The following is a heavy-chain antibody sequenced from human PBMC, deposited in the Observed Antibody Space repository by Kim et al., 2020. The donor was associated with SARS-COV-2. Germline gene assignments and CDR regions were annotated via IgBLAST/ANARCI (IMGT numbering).Heavy chain of an antibody. V-gene: IGHV1-69*13. J-gene: IGHJ4*02. D-gene: IGHD5-12*01. CDR3: ARVSGYDAMGGYFDY. CDR2: IIPIFGTA. CDR1: GGTFSSYA. Sequence: SVKVSCKASGGTFSSYAITWVRQAPGQGLEWMGGIIPIFGTANYAQKFQGRVTITADESTSTAYMELSSLRSEDTAVYYCARVSGYDAMGGYFDYWGQGTLVTVSS.